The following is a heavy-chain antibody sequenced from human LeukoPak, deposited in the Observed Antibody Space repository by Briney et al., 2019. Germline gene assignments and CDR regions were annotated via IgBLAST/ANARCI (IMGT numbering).Heavy chain of an antibody. D-gene: IGHD3-10*01. V-gene: IGHV4-34*01. CDR2: INHSGST. J-gene: IGHJ4*02. Sequence: PSETLSLTCAVYGGSFSGYYWSWIRQPPGKGLEGIGEINHSGSTNYNPSLKSRVTISVDTSKNQFSLKLSSVTAADTAVYYCAREKGRITMVRGVRVFDYWGQGTLVTVSS. CDR1: GGSFSGYY. CDR3: AREKGRITMVRGVRVFDY.